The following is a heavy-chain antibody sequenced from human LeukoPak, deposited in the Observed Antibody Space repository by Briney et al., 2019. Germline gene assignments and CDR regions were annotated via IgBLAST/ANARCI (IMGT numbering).Heavy chain of an antibody. Sequence: GGSLRLSCAASGFTFSSYSMIWVRQAPGKGLEWVSSITSSSSYIYYADSVKGRFTISRDNAKNSLFLQMNSLRAEDTAVYYCARRRPLGWFVVLPAAIGWFDPWGQGALVAVSS. J-gene: IGHJ5*02. CDR3: ARRRPLGWFVVLPAAIGWFDP. CDR2: ITSSSSYI. CDR1: GFTFSSYS. V-gene: IGHV3-21*01. D-gene: IGHD2-2*02.